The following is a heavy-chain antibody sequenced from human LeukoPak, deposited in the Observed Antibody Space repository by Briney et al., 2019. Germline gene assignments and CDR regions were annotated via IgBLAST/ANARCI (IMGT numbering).Heavy chain of an antibody. CDR2: IIPIFGTT. V-gene: IGHV1-69*13. CDR1: GGAISTYG. J-gene: IGHJ6*03. CDR3: ASSRANLASGDSVVVPVAFYYYCYMDV. Sequence: SVKVSCKASGGAISTYGISWVRHAPGQGLEWMGGIIPIFGTTNYAKNFQGRVTITADESTSTAYMQVSGLRSADTAVYYCASSRANLASGDSVVVPVAFYYYCYMDVWGKGTTVTVSS. D-gene: IGHD2-2*01.